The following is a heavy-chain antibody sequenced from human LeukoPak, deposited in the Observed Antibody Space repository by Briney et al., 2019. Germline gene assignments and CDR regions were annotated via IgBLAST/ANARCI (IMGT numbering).Heavy chain of an antibody. CDR3: ARGGYCSGGSCYPPDY. Sequence: EASVKVSCKASGYTFTSYYMHWVRQAPGQGLEWMGWITTYNGDTNYAQKLQGRVTMTTDTSTSTAYMELRSLRSDDTAVYNCARGGYCSGGSCYPPDYWGQGTLVTVSS. V-gene: IGHV1-18*04. D-gene: IGHD2-15*01. CDR2: ITTYNGDT. J-gene: IGHJ4*02. CDR1: GYTFTSYY.